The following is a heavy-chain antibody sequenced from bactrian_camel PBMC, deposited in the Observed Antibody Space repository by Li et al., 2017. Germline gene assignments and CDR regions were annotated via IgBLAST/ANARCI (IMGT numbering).Heavy chain of an antibody. CDR2: IDFDGSA. CDR3: AADACLVVDYEYTY. CDR1: GLTVSTYC. Sequence: DVQLVESGGGMVQAGGSARLSCAASGLTVSTYCMAWFRQTPGKEREGVAGIDFDGSASYADSVKGRFTIRKDNDTNTLYLQMNGLKTEDTATYYCAADACLVVDYEYTYWGQGTQVTVS. D-gene: IGHD2*01. J-gene: IGHJ4*01. V-gene: IGHV3S10*01.